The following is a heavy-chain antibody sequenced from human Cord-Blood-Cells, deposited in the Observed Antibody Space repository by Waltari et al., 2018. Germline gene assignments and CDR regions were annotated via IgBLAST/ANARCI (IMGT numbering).Heavy chain of an antibody. D-gene: IGHD6-6*01. Sequence: QVQLVQSGAEVKKSGSSVKVSCKASGGTFSSYAISWVRQAPGQGLEGMGRIIPILGRANYAQKFQGRVMITADKSTSTAYMELSSLRSEDTAVYYCASTGIAARRNFDYWGQGTLVTVSS. CDR1: GGTFSSYA. CDR2: IIPILGRA. V-gene: IGHV1-69*09. CDR3: ASTGIAARRNFDY. J-gene: IGHJ4*02.